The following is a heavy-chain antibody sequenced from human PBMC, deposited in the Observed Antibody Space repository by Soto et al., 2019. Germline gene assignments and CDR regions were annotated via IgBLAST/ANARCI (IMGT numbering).Heavy chain of an antibody. J-gene: IGHJ3*02. CDR2: IWNDGSKT. CDR1: GFSFNVHG. D-gene: IGHD3-16*02. Sequence: QVQLVESGGGVVQPGRSLXLSCAASGFSFNVHGMHWXRXAXXXXXEGVAVIWNDGSKTDYVDSVKGRFTVSRDNSKNPLFLQMSSLXXXXXAXXXXXXXXXXXWGXXRYTGAFDMWGQGTMVTVSS. CDR3: XXXXXXXWGXXRYTGAFDM. V-gene: IGHV3-33*03.